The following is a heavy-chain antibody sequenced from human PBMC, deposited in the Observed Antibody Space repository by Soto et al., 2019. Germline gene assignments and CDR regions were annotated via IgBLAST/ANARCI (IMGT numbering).Heavy chain of an antibody. D-gene: IGHD3-10*01. J-gene: IGHJ6*02. CDR3: AKSHYGSGCYSPLNYYYVYGMDV. Sequence: GGSLRLSCAASGFTFSSYAMSWVRQAPGKGLEWVSAISGSGGSTYYADSVKGRFTISRDNSKNTLYLQMNSLRAEDTAVYYCAKSHYGSGCYSPLNYYYVYGMDVWGQGTTVTVSS. CDR1: GFTFSSYA. CDR2: ISGSGGST. V-gene: IGHV3-23*01.